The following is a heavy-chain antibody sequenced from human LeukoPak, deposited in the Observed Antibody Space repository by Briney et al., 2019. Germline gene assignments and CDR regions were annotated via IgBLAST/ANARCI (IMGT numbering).Heavy chain of an antibody. CDR2: ISYDGSNK. CDR3: ARDWSITGTTGGYAFDI. J-gene: IGHJ3*02. Sequence: PGGSLRLSCAASGFTFSSYGMHWVRQAPGKGLEWVAVISYDGSNKYYADSVKGRFTISRDNSKNTLYLQMNSLRAEDTAVYYCARDWSITGTTGGYAFDIWGQGTMVTVSS. CDR1: GFTFSSYG. V-gene: IGHV3-30*03. D-gene: IGHD1-20*01.